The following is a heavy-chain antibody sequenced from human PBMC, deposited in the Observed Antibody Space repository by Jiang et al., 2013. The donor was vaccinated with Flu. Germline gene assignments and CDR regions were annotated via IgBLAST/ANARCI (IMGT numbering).Heavy chain of an antibody. J-gene: IGHJ3*02. V-gene: IGHV4-34*01. CDR3: ARHSDPGIAVAGTGDTFDI. D-gene: IGHD6-19*01. CDR1: GGSFSGYY. Sequence: LLKPSETLSLTCAVYGGSFSGYYWSWIRQPPGKGLEWIGEINHSGSTNYNPSLKSRVTISVDTSKNQFSLKLSSVTAADTAMYYCARHSDPGIAVAGTGDTFDIWGQGTMVTVSS. CDR2: INHSGST.